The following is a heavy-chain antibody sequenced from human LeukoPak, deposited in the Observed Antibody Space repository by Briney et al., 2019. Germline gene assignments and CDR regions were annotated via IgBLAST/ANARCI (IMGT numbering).Heavy chain of an antibody. D-gene: IGHD1-26*01. CDR2: TNTDESRT. CDR3: AREPIVGSTTDAFDI. Sequence: PGGSLRLSCVASGFIFSSYWMHWVRQAPGKGLVWVSRTNTDESRTSYADSVKGRFTISRDNAKKMLYLQMKSLRAEDTAVYYCAREPIVGSTTDAFDIWGQGTVVTVSS. J-gene: IGHJ3*02. V-gene: IGHV3-74*01. CDR1: GFIFSSYW.